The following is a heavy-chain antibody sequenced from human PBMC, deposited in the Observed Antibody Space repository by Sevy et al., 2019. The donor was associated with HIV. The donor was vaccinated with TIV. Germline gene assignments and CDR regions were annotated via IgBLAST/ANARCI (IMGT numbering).Heavy chain of an antibody. D-gene: IGHD3-22*01. CDR2: IYYSGST. J-gene: IGHJ4*02. Sequence: SETLSLTCTVSGGSISSGDYYWSWIRQPPGKGLEWIGYIYYSGSTYYNPSLKSRVTISVDTSKNQFSLMLSSVTAADTAVYYCARALDYYDSSGYYYVGGFDYWGQGTLVTVS. V-gene: IGHV4-30-4*01. CDR1: GGSISSGDYY. CDR3: ARALDYYDSSGYYYVGGFDY.